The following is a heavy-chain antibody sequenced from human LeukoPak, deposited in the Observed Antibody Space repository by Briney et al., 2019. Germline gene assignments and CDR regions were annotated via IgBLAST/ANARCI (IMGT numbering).Heavy chain of an antibody. CDR3: ANDRSMGLDY. D-gene: IGHD3-10*01. CDR1: GXTFSTYG. V-gene: IGHV3-30*18. CDR2: ISYDGSNK. Sequence: PGGSLRLSCAASGXTFSTYGMHWVRQAPGKGLEWVAVISYDGSNKYYADSVKGRFTISRDNSKNTLYLQINSLRAEDTAVYYCANDRSMGLDYWGQGTLVTVSS. J-gene: IGHJ4*02.